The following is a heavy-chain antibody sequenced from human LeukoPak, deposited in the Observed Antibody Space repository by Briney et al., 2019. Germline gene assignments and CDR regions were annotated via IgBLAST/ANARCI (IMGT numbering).Heavy chain of an antibody. CDR1: GFTFSSYA. J-gene: IGHJ4*02. V-gene: IGHV3-15*01. D-gene: IGHD6-6*01. CDR3: TTGRIAPLDY. CDR2: IKSKTDGGTT. Sequence: GSLRLSCAASGFTFSSYAMHWVRQAPGKGLEWVGRIKSKTDGGTTDYAAPVKGRFTISRDDSKNTLYLQMNSLKTEDTAVYYCTTGRIAPLDYWGQGTLVTVSS.